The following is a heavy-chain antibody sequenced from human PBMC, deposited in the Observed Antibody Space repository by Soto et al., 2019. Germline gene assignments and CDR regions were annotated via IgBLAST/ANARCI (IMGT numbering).Heavy chain of an antibody. V-gene: IGHV4-34*01. CDR2: INHRGST. CDR3: ARGYYYDSSGYYRGLYY. Sequence: VQLQQWGAGLLKPSETLSLTCAVYGGSFSGYYWSWIRQPPGKGLGWIGEINHRGSTNYNPSLKSRVTISVDTSKNQFSLKLSSVTAADTAVYYCARGYYYDSSGYYRGLYYWGQGTLVTVSS. J-gene: IGHJ4*02. CDR1: GGSFSGYY. D-gene: IGHD3-22*01.